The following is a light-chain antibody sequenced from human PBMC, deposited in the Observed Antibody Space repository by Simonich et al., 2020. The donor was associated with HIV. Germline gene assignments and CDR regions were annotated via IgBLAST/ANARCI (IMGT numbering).Light chain of an antibody. Sequence: SDVLTQPPSVSVAPGKTARITCGGKNIGSESVHWYQQKAGQVPVMVVYDDNDRPSGIPERFSGSNSGNTATLSISRVEAGVEADYYCQVWDSSSDHVVFGGGTKLTVL. CDR2: DDN. J-gene: IGLJ3*02. CDR3: QVWDSSSDHVV. CDR1: NIGSES. V-gene: IGLV3-21*03.